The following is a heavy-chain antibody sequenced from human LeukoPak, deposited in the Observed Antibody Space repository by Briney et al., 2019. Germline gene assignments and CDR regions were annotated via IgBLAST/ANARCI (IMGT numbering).Heavy chain of an antibody. J-gene: IGHJ4*02. Sequence: SETLSLTCTVSGGSITSRYWSWIRQPPGKGLEWIGHAYYTGSTNYNPSLKSRVTISVDTSKSQFSLKLSSVTAADTAVYYCARGEDSIRPFDYWGQGTLVTVSS. CDR2: AYYTGST. V-gene: IGHV4-59*11. D-gene: IGHD1-26*01. CDR1: GGSITSRY. CDR3: ARGEDSIRPFDY.